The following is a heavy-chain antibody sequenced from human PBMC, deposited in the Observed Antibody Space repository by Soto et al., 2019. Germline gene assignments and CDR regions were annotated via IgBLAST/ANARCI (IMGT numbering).Heavy chain of an antibody. J-gene: IGHJ4*02. Sequence: QVQLVESGGGVVQPGRSLRLSCAASGFTFSSFAMHWVRQAPGKGLEWVAVISDDGHNKYYADSVKGRFTISRDNSKNTLYLQMNSLGAEDTAVYYCARTIKSRDDSIGYYSYWGQGTLVTVSS. D-gene: IGHD3-22*01. V-gene: IGHV3-30-3*01. CDR3: ARTIKSRDDSIGYYSY. CDR2: ISDDGHNK. CDR1: GFTFSSFA.